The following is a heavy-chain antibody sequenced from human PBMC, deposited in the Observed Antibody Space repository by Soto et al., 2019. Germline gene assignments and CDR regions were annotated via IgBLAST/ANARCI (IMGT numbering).Heavy chain of an antibody. J-gene: IGHJ4*02. CDR3: ARDRRGYYYDSSGYYDFPY. Sequence: ASVKVSCKASGYIFTSYGISWVRLAPGQGLEWMGWISAYKGDTKYAQKLQGRVTMTTDTSTSTAYMELRSLRSDDTAVYYCARDRRGYYYDSSGYYDFPYWGQGTLVTVSS. D-gene: IGHD3-22*01. CDR1: GYIFTSYG. CDR2: ISAYKGDT. V-gene: IGHV1-18*01.